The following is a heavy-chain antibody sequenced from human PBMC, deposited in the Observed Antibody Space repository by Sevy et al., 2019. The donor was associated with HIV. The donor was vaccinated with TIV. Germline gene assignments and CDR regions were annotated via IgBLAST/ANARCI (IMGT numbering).Heavy chain of an antibody. J-gene: IGHJ4*02. D-gene: IGHD3-22*01. CDR1: GYSFTSYW. Sequence: GESLKLSCKGSGYSFTSYWIGWVRQMPGKGLEWMGIIYPGDSDTRYSPCFQGQVTISADKSISTAYLQWSSLKASDTAIYYCARRYYDSSGYSYYFDYWGQGTLVTVSS. CDR2: IYPGDSDT. V-gene: IGHV5-51*01. CDR3: ARRYYDSSGYSYYFDY.